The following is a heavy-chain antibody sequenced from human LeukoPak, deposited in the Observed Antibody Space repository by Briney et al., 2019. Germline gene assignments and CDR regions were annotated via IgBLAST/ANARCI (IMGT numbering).Heavy chain of an antibody. CDR1: GFTFSSYS. D-gene: IGHD3-10*01. V-gene: IGHV3-7*01. Sequence: GGSLRLSCAASGFTFSSYSMNWVRQAPGKGLEWVANINQGRSETYYVDSVMGRFTISRDNTKNSLFLEMNSLRADDTAVYYCAKTAGTGSVDSWGQGILVTVFS. CDR2: INQGRSET. J-gene: IGHJ4*02. CDR3: AKTAGTGSVDS.